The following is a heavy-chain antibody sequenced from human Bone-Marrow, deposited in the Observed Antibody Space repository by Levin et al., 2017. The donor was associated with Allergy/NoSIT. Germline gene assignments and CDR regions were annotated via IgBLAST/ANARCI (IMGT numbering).Heavy chain of an antibody. J-gene: IGHJ4*02. CDR1: GFTFSSYG. CDR3: ARDGVYSYDSDFDY. Sequence: GESLKISCAASGFTFSSYGFHWVRQAPGKGLEWMAIIWYDGRNQYYADSVKGRFTISRDNSKNTVYLQMNSLRAEDTAVYFCARDGVYSYDSDFDYWGQGTLVTVSS. D-gene: IGHD5-18*01. V-gene: IGHV3-33*01. CDR2: IWYDGRNQ.